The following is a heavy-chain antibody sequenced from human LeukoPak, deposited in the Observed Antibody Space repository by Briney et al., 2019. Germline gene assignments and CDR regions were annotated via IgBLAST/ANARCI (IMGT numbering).Heavy chain of an antibody. Sequence: GGSLRLSCAASGFTFSSYAMSWVRQAPGKGLEWVSAISGSGGSTYYADSVKGRFTISRDNSKNTLYLQMNSLRAEDTAVYYCAKDSQTLNPGYLYYFDYWGQGTLVTVSS. V-gene: IGHV3-23*01. CDR2: ISGSGGST. CDR3: AKDSQTLNPGYLYYFDY. D-gene: IGHD1-1*01. CDR1: GFTFSSYA. J-gene: IGHJ4*02.